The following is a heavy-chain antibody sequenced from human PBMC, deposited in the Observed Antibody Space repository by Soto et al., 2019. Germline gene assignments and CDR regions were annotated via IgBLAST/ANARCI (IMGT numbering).Heavy chain of an antibody. CDR2: IYYSGST. CDR1: GGSISSGGYS. CDR3: AREEATRIERRFDS. Sequence: SETLSLTCTVSGGSISSGGYSWTWIRQHPGKGLEWIGYIYYSGSTYFNPSLESRLNISIDTSRNQFSLKLSSVTAADTAIYYCAREEATRIERRFDSWGQGTLVTVSS. D-gene: IGHD6-6*01. J-gene: IGHJ5*01. V-gene: IGHV4-31*03.